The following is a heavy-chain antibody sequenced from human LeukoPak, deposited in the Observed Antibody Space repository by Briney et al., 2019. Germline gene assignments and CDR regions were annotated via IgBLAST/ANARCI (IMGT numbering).Heavy chain of an antibody. V-gene: IGHV4-34*01. J-gene: IGHJ4*02. Sequence: PSETLSLTCAVYGGSFSGYYWSWIRQPPGKGLEWIGEINHSGTTNYNPSLKSRVTISVDTSKNQFSLKLSSVTAADPAVYYCSRERVLRYWGQGTLVTVSS. CDR3: SRERVLRY. CDR2: INHSGTT. CDR1: GGSFSGYY.